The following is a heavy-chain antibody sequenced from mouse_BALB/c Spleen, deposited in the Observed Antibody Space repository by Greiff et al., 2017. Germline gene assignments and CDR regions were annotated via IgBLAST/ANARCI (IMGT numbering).Heavy chain of an antibody. J-gene: IGHJ4*01. CDR3: ARYKEYYAMDY. D-gene: IGHD1-3*01. CDR2: IYPGDGDT. Sequence: QVQLQQSGAELARPGASVKLSCKASGYTFTSYWMQWVKQRPGQGLEWIGAIYPGDGDTRYTQKFKGKATLTADKSSSTAYMQLSSLASEDSAVYCCARYKEYYAMDYWGQGTSVTVSS. V-gene: IGHV1-87*01. CDR1: GYTFTSYW.